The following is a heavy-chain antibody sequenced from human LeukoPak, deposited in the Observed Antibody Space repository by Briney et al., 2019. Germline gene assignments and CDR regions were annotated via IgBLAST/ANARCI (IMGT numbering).Heavy chain of an antibody. V-gene: IGHV3-74*01. D-gene: IGHD6-19*01. CDR2: ISSDGNTA. J-gene: IGHJ4*02. Sequence: GGSLRLSCAASGFTLSSYLMHWVRQAPGKGLVWVSRISSDGNTASYADSVKGRFTITRDNAKNTLYLQMNSLRAEDTAVYYCARVGWSLYYFDYWGQGSLVTVSS. CDR3: ARVGWSLYYFDY. CDR1: GFTLSSYL.